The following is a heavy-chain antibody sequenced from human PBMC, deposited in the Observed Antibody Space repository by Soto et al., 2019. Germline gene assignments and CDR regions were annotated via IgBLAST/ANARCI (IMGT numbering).Heavy chain of an antibody. D-gene: IGHD6-19*01. CDR1: GYALTSYG. CDR3: AREDDKSLSGWYSYGMDV. Sequence: GASVKVSCKASGYALTSYGISWVRQAPGQGLEWMGWISAYNGNTNYAQKLQGRVTMTTDTSTSTAYMELRSLRSDDTAVYYCAREDDKSLSGWYSYGMDVWGQGTTVTVSS. J-gene: IGHJ6*02. V-gene: IGHV1-18*01. CDR2: ISAYNGNT.